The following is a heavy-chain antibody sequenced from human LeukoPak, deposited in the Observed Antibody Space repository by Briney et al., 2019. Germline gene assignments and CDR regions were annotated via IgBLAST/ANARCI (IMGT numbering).Heavy chain of an antibody. Sequence: GGSLRLSCAASGFTFSSYAMHWVRQAPGKGLEWVAVISYDGSNKYYADSVKGRFTISRDNSKNTLYLQMNSLRAEDTAVYYCARERAYYDFWSGYSLCYWGQGTLVTVSS. CDR1: GFTFSSYA. V-gene: IGHV3-30-3*01. CDR3: ARERAYYDFWSGYSLCY. CDR2: ISYDGSNK. J-gene: IGHJ4*02. D-gene: IGHD3-3*01.